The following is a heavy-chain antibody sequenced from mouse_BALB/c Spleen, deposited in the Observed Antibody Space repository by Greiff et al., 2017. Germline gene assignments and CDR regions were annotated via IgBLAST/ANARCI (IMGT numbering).Heavy chain of an antibody. J-gene: IGHJ4*01. D-gene: IGHD2-14*01. CDR3: ARDRYDGAMDY. V-gene: IGHV1-63*02. CDR2: IYPGGGYT. Sequence: VQLQQSGTVLARPGASVKISCKASGYTFTNYWLGWVKQRPGHGLEWIGDIYPGGGYTNYNEKCKGKATLTADTSSSTAYMQLSSLTSEDSAVYFCARDRYDGAMDYWGQGTSVTVSS. CDR1: GYTFTNYW.